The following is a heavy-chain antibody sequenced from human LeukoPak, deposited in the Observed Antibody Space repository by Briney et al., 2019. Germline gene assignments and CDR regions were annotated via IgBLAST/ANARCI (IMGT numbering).Heavy chain of an antibody. CDR1: GYSISSGYY. Sequence: SETLSLTCTVSGYSISSGYYWAWIRQPPGKGLEWIGTIYHSGSTYSNPSLKSRVTISVDTSKNQFSLRLSSVTAADTAVYYCARENGTYSAFDYWGQGTLVTVSS. D-gene: IGHD1-26*01. CDR3: ARENGTYSAFDY. J-gene: IGHJ4*02. V-gene: IGHV4-38-2*02. CDR2: IYHSGST.